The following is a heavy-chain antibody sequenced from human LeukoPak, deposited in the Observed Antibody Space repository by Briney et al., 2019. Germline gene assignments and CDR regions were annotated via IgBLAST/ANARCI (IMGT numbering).Heavy chain of an antibody. D-gene: IGHD6-19*01. CDR2: ISSSSSTI. Sequence: PGGSLRLSCAASGFTFSSYSMNWVRQAPGKGLEWVSYISSSSSTIYYADSVKGRFTISRDNAKNSLYLQMNSLRAEDTAVYYCARPYSSGWYGVFNYWGQGTLVTVSS. V-gene: IGHV3-48*04. CDR1: GFTFSSYS. CDR3: ARPYSSGWYGVFNY. J-gene: IGHJ4*02.